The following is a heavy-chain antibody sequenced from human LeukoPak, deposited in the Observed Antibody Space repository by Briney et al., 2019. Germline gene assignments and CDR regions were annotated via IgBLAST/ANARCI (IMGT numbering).Heavy chain of an antibody. CDR2: ISWNSGSI. CDR1: GFTFDDYA. V-gene: IGHV3-9*01. J-gene: IGHJ4*02. D-gene: IGHD5-24*01. Sequence: PGRSLRLSCAASGFTFDDYAMHWVRQAPGKGLEWASSISWNSGSIGYADSVKGRFTISRDNAKNSLYVQMNSLRAEDTALYYCAKGYRKGRWLPLDYWGQGTLVTVSS. CDR3: AKGYRKGRWLPLDY.